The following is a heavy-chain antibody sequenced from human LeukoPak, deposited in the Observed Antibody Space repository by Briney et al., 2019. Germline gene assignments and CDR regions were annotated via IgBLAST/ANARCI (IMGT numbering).Heavy chain of an antibody. Sequence: GGSLRLSCVASGFTFSSYAMSWVRQAPGKGLEWVSAISGSGGSTYYADSVKGRFTISRDNSKNTLYLQMNSLRAEDTAVYYCAKDQQWLGTFDYWGQGTLVTVSS. V-gene: IGHV3-23*01. CDR1: GFTFSSYA. D-gene: IGHD6-19*01. CDR2: ISGSGGST. J-gene: IGHJ4*02. CDR3: AKDQQWLGTFDY.